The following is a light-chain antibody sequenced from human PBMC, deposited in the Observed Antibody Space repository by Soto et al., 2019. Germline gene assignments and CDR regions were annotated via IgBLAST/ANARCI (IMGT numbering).Light chain of an antibody. Sequence: QSVLTQPPSVSAAPGQRVTISCSGSSSNIGGNSVSWYQQLPGTAPKLLIYDDNKRPSGIPDRFSGSKSGTSATLGITGFQTGDEADYYCGSWDSSLSAYVFGTGTKVT. J-gene: IGLJ1*01. V-gene: IGLV1-51*01. CDR2: DDN. CDR3: GSWDSSLSAYV. CDR1: SSNIGGNS.